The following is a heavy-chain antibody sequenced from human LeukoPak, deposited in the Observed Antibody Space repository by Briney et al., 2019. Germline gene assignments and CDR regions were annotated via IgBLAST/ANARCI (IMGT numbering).Heavy chain of an antibody. J-gene: IGHJ5*02. CDR2: ISAYNGNT. D-gene: IGHD3-22*01. CDR1: GYTFTGYY. V-gene: IGHV1-18*04. CDR3: ARDSARYYYDSSGYPYNWFDP. Sequence: GASVKVSCKASGYTFTGYYMHWVRQAPGQGLEWMGWISAYNGNTNYAQKLQGRVTMTTDTSTSTAYMELRSLRSDDTAVYYCARDSARYYYDSSGYPYNWFDPWGQGTLVTVSS.